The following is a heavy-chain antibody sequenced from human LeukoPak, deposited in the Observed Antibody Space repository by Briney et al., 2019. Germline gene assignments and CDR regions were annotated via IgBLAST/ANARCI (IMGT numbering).Heavy chain of an antibody. CDR2: IYYSGST. Sequence: SETLALTCTVSGGSISSSSYYWGWIRQPPGKGLEWIGSIYYSGSTYYNPSLKSRVTISVDTSKNQFSLKLSSVTAADTAVYYCARDVTAAFDYWGQGNLVTVSS. D-gene: IGHD6-13*01. J-gene: IGHJ4*02. CDR1: GGSISSSSYY. CDR3: ARDVTAAFDY. V-gene: IGHV4-39*07.